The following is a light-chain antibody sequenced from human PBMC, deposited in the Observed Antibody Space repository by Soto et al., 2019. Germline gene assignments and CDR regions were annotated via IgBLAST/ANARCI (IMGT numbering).Light chain of an antibody. CDR3: SSYTSTMTNV. CDR2: DVV. V-gene: IGLV2-14*03. CDR1: SSDVGGFNS. Sequence: QSALTQPASVSGSPGQSITISCTGTSSDVGGFNSVSWYQLRPGTAPKLILYDVVDRPSGVSYRFSGSKSGNTASLTISGLQAADGADYFCSSYTSTMTNVFGSGTKLTVL. J-gene: IGLJ1*01.